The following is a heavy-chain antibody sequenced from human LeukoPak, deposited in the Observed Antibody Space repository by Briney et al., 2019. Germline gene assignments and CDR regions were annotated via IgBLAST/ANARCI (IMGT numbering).Heavy chain of an antibody. V-gene: IGHV3-30-3*02. CDR3: AKTDFEYYFDY. D-gene: IGHD3-3*01. CDR2: ISYDGSNK. Sequence: GGSLRLSCAASGFTFSSYAMHWVRQAPGKGLEWVAVISYDGSNKYYADSVKGRFTISRDNSKNTLYLQMNSLRAEDTAVYYCAKTDFEYYFDYWGQGTLVTVSS. J-gene: IGHJ4*02. CDR1: GFTFSSYA.